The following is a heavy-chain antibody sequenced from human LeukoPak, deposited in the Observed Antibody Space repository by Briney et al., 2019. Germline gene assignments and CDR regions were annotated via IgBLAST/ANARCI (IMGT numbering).Heavy chain of an antibody. CDR3: ALRYCSSTSCHRGTFDI. J-gene: IGHJ3*02. Sequence: GGSLRLSCAASGFTFSDYYMSWIRQAPGKGLEWVGRIKSETDGGTTDYAAPLKGRFTISRDDSKNTLYLQMNSLRTEDTAIYYCALRYCSSTSCHRGTFDIWGQGTMVTVSS. CDR2: IKSETDGGTT. D-gene: IGHD2-2*01. V-gene: IGHV3-15*01. CDR1: GFTFSDYY.